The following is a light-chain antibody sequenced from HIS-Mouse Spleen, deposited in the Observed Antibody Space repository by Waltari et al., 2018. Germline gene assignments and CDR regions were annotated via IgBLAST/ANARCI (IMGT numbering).Light chain of an antibody. CDR1: SSDAGGYNY. CDR3: SSYTSSSTRV. J-gene: IGLJ3*02. V-gene: IGLV2-14*03. Sequence: QSALTQPASVSGSPGQSITISCTGTSSDAGGYNYVSWYQQHPGKAPKLTIYAVSNRPSGVSNRFSGSKSGNTASLTISGLQAEDGADYYCSSYTSSSTRVFGGGTKLTVL. CDR2: AVS.